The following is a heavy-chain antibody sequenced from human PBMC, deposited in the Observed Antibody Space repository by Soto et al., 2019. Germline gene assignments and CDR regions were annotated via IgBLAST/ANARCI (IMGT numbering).Heavy chain of an antibody. CDR2: INHSGST. CDR1: GGSFSGYY. D-gene: IGHD2-2*01. Sequence: SETLSLTCAVYGGSFSGYYWSWIRQPPGKGLEWIGEINHSGSTNYNPSLKSRVTISVDTSKNQFSLKLSSVTAADTAVYYCARGGRRGSSSPIDYWGQGALVTVSS. J-gene: IGHJ4*02. CDR3: ARGGRRGSSSPIDY. V-gene: IGHV4-34*01.